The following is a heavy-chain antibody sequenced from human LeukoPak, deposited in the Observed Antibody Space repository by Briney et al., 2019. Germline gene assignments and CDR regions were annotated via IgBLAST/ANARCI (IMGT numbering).Heavy chain of an antibody. D-gene: IGHD6-13*01. J-gene: IGHJ4*02. CDR2: IYYSGST. CDR1: GGSISSSSYY. V-gene: IGHV4-39*01. CDR3: ARFIAASDTIDY. Sequence: KPSETLSLTCTVSGGSISSSSYYWGWIRQPPGKGLEWIGSIYYSGSTYYNPSLKSRVTISVDTSKNQFSLKLSSVTAADTAVYYCARFIAASDTIDYWGQQTVLTVSS.